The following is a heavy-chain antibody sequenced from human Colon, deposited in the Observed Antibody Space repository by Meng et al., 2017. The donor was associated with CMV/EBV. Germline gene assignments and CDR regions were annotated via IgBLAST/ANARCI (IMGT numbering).Heavy chain of an antibody. Sequence: TLSLTRAVYGGSLKIYNWSWIRQSPRKGLEWIGEINQSGSTNYNPSLKSRVSMSIDTSKNQFSLRLTSVTAADTAMYYCARAGGADYWGQGTLVTVSS. J-gene: IGHJ4*02. CDR2: INQSGST. CDR3: ARAGGADY. D-gene: IGHD3-10*01. CDR1: GGSLKIYN. V-gene: IGHV4-34*01.